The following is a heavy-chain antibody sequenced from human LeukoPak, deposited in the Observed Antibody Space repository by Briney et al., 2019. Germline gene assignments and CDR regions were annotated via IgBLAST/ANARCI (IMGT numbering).Heavy chain of an antibody. V-gene: IGHV3-21*01. CDR1: GFTFSSYA. CDR2: ISTGSTYI. Sequence: GGSLTLSCAASGFTFSSYAMNWVRQAPGRGLEWVSSISTGSTYIYYADSVKGRFTISRDNAKNSLYLQMNSLRAEDTAVYYCAREDVPIAYYYMDVWGKGTTVTVSS. CDR3: AREDVPIAYYYMDV. J-gene: IGHJ6*03. D-gene: IGHD6-13*01.